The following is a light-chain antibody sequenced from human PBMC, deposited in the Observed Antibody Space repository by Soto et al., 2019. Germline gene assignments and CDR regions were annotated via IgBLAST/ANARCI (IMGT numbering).Light chain of an antibody. CDR2: GAS. CDR1: QNGNSN. Sequence: EIVMTQSPGTLSVSPGERATLSCRASQNGNSNLAWYPQKPGQAPRLLIYGASTRATNIAARFSGSGSGTEFTLTISSLQSEDFAVYFCQQYNNWPRTFGQGTKLEIK. CDR3: QQYNNWPRT. V-gene: IGKV3-15*01. J-gene: IGKJ2*01.